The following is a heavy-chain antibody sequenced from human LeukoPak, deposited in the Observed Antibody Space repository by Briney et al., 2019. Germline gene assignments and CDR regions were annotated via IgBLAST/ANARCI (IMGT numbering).Heavy chain of an antibody. D-gene: IGHD5-18*01. V-gene: IGHV3-30*02. J-gene: IGHJ4*02. CDR2: IRDDGSNK. CDR3: AKEGYGDGPYFDY. Sequence: GGSLRLSCAASGFTFSSYGMHWVRQAPGKGLGWGAFIRDDGSNKYYADSVKGRFTISRDNSKKTLYLQMNSLRAEDTAVYYCAKEGYGDGPYFDYWGQGTLVTVSS. CDR1: GFTFSSYG.